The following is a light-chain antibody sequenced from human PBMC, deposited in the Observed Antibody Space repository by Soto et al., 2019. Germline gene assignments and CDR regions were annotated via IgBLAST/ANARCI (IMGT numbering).Light chain of an antibody. V-gene: IGLV2-14*01. Sequence: QSALTQPASVSGSPGQSITISCTGTSSDVGGYNYVSWYQQHPGKAPKLMIYEVSNRPSGVSNRFSGSKSGNTASLTISGLQAEDEADYYCQSFDKYLSAVVFGGRTKLTVL. CDR2: EVS. J-gene: IGLJ2*01. CDR3: QSFDKYLSAVV. CDR1: SSDVGGYNY.